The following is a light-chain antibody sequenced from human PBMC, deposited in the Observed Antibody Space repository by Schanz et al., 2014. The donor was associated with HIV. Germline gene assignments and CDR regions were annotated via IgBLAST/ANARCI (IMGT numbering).Light chain of an antibody. J-gene: IGKJ1*01. V-gene: IGKV3-20*01. CDR1: QSVSSTY. CDR3: QQYIRSQKT. Sequence: EIVLTQSPATLSLSPGERATLSCRASQSVSSTYLAWYQQKPGQAPRLLIYGASSRAAGIPARFSGSGSGTDFTLTISRLEPEDFAVYYCQQYIRSQKTFGPGTKVEI. CDR2: GAS.